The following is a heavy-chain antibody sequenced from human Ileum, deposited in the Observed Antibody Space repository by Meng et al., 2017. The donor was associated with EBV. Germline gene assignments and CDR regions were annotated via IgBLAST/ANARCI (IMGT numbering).Heavy chain of an antibody. CDR2: INPGSGNT. Sequence: HVQLVQSGAGVKMPGASIKLSCKASGYTFTGYAIHWVRQAPGQRLEWMGWINPGSGNTKYSQKFQGRVTITRDTSATTVYMDLSSLRSEDTAVFYCARDGGFSVGATKYDYWGQGALVTVSS. D-gene: IGHD1-26*01. J-gene: IGHJ4*02. CDR1: GYTFTGYA. CDR3: ARDGGFSVGATKYDY. V-gene: IGHV1-3*01.